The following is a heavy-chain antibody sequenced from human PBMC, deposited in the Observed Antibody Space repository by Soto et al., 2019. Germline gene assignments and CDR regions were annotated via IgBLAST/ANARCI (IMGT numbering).Heavy chain of an antibody. D-gene: IGHD4-17*01. CDR3: AAGYYGDDDDNYYYGMDV. V-gene: IGHV1-24*01. Sequence: QVHLVQSGAEVKKPGASVKVSCKVSGYTLTELSFHWVRQAPGKGLEWMGGFDPEDSETIYAQRFRGRVTMTEDTSTDTAYMELSSLRSEDTAVYYCAAGYYGDDDDNYYYGMDVWGQGTTVTVSS. CDR2: FDPEDSET. J-gene: IGHJ6*02. CDR1: GYTLTELS.